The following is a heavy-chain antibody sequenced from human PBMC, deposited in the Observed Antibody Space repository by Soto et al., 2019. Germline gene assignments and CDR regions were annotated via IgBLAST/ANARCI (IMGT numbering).Heavy chain of an antibody. V-gene: IGHV1-69*08. Sequence: QVQLVQSGAEVKKPGSSVKVSCKASGGTFSSYTISWVRQAPGQGLEWMGRIIPILGIANYAQKFQGRVTITGDKSMSTAYMELSSLRSEDTAVYYCARDGDYGSGSSDFDYWGQGTLVTVSS. J-gene: IGHJ4*02. CDR2: IIPILGIA. D-gene: IGHD3-10*01. CDR3: ARDGDYGSGSSDFDY. CDR1: GGTFSSYT.